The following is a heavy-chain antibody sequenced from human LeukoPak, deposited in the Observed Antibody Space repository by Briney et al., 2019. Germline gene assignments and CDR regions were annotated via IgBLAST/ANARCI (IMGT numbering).Heavy chain of an antibody. CDR2: INHSGST. CDR3: ARDTYYYDSSGYYPIDY. D-gene: IGHD3-22*01. CDR1: GGSFSGYY. V-gene: IGHV4-34*01. J-gene: IGHJ4*02. Sequence: PSETLSLTCAVYGGSFSGYYWSWIRQPPGKGLEWIGEINHSGSTNYNPSLKSRVTISVDTSKNQFSLKLSSVTAADTAVYYCARDTYYYDSSGYYPIDYWGQGTLVTVSS.